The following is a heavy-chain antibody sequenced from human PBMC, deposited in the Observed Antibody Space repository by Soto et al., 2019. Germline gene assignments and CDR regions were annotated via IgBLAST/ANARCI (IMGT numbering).Heavy chain of an antibody. D-gene: IGHD2-15*01. J-gene: IGHJ5*02. CDR2: IYYSGST. Sequence: QVQLQESGPGLVKPSETLSLTCTVSGGSISSYYWSWIRQPPGKGLEWIGYIYYSGSTKYNPSLKRRVTISVATSTNQFSLKLSSVTAADTAVYYCARHVGYYSQGEWFDPWGQGTLVTVSS. CDR1: GGSISSYY. V-gene: IGHV4-59*08. CDR3: ARHVGYYSQGEWFDP.